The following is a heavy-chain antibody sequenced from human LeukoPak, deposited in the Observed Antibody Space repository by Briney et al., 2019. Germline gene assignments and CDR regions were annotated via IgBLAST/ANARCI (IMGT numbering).Heavy chain of an antibody. CDR3: TRGAGWLIDY. Sequence: SETLSLTCTVSDDSISDYYRGWIRQPPGKVLEWIGYFYNSGRSTYNPSLKSRVTISADTSKNHFSLKLNSVTTADTAVYYCTRGAGWLIDYWGQGILVTVSS. V-gene: IGHV4-59*01. D-gene: IGHD3-16*01. CDR1: DDSISDYY. J-gene: IGHJ4*02. CDR2: FYNSGRS.